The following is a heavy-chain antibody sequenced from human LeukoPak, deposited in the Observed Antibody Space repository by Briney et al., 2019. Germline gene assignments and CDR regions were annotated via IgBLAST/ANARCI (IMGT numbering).Heavy chain of an antibody. D-gene: IGHD3-3*01. J-gene: IGHJ3*02. Sequence: SETLSLTCTVSGGSISSGGYYWSWLRQHPGKGLEWIGYIYYSGSTYYNPSLKSRVTISVDTSKNQFSLKLSSVTAAVTAVYYCARELVLRQDFGRAFDIWGQGTMVTVSS. CDR2: IYYSGST. CDR3: ARELVLRQDFGRAFDI. V-gene: IGHV4-31*03. CDR1: GGSISSGGYY.